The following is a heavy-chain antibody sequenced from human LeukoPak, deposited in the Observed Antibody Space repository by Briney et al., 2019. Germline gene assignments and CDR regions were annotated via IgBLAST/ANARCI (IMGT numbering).Heavy chain of an antibody. D-gene: IGHD2-2*01. CDR2: IKIDGSST. V-gene: IGHV3-74*01. Sequence: GGSLRLSCAASGFTFNSYWMHWVRQGPGKGLVWVSRIKIDGSSTTYADSVEGRFTISRDNARNMVYLQMNSLRAEDTAVYYCARRGTTGLDSWGQGTLVTVSS. CDR3: ARRGTTGLDS. CDR1: GFTFNSYW. J-gene: IGHJ5*01.